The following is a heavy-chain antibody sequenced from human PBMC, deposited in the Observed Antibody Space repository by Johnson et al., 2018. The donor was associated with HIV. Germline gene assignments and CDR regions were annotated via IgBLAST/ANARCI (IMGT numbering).Heavy chain of an antibody. CDR2: IRYDGSNK. CDR3: AKIRITMIVVVEGVDAFDI. J-gene: IGHJ3*02. D-gene: IGHD3-22*01. CDR1: GFTFSSYG. Sequence: QVQLVESGGGVVLPGGSLRLSCAASGFTFSSYGMHWVRQAPGKGLEWVAFIRYDGSNKYYADSVKGRFTISRDNSKNTLYLQMNSLRAEDTAVYYCAKIRITMIVVVEGVDAFDIWGQGTMVTVSS. V-gene: IGHV3-30*02.